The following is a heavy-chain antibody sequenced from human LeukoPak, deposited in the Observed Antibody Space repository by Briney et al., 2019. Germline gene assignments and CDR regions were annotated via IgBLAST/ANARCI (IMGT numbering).Heavy chain of an antibody. CDR1: GYSFINYW. D-gene: IGHD7-27*01. J-gene: IGHJ4*02. CDR3: VRTDRNGDPLDY. CDR2: IYPGDSDT. Sequence: GESLKISCKGSGYSFINYWISWVRQTPGKGLEWMGIIYPGDSDTRYSPSFQGQVTVSADKSIRTAYLRWSSLKASDTAMYYCVRTDRNGDPLDYWGQGTLVTVSS. V-gene: IGHV5-51*01.